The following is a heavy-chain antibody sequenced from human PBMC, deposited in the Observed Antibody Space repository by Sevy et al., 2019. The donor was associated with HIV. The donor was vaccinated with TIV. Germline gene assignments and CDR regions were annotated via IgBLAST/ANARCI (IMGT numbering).Heavy chain of an antibody. V-gene: IGHV3-23*01. D-gene: IGHD3-22*01. CDR3: GERGGGHYDPDEIGYYFYYYNMDV. J-gene: IGHJ6*03. Sequence: GGSLRLSCAVSGFSFDSYGMTWVRQAPGKGLEWVSGISGSGSRTYYADSVKGRFIISRDNSKNTLDLQMNSLRSEDNALYYRGERGGGHYDPDEIGYYFYYYNMDVWGKGTTVTVSS. CDR1: GFSFDSYG. CDR2: ISGSGSRT.